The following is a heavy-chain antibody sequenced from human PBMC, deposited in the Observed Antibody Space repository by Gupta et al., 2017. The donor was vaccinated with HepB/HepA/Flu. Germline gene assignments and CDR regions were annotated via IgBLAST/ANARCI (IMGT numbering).Heavy chain of an antibody. Sequence: EVQLVESGGGVVQPGGSLRLSWLASGFTFDGYAMQWIRQVPGKGLEWVSLITGRGDRTYYADSVKGRFTISRDNNKNSLYLQMNSLRIEDTALYYCAKDLSILHSYGVDYWGQGTLVTVSS. J-gene: IGHJ4*02. V-gene: IGHV3-43*02. CDR1: GFTFDGYA. D-gene: IGHD3-10*01. CDR2: ITGRGDRT. CDR3: AKDLSILHSYGVDY.